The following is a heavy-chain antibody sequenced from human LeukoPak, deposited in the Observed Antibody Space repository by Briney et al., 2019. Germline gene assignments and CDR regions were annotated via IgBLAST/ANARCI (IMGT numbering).Heavy chain of an antibody. Sequence: SETLSLTCTVSGGSISSYYWSWIRQPPGKGLEWIGYIYYSGSTNYNPSLKSRVTISVDTSKNQFSLKLSSVTAADTAVYYCARGQLWHYYYYYYMDVWGKGTTVTVSS. D-gene: IGHD5-18*01. J-gene: IGHJ6*03. CDR1: GGSISSYY. V-gene: IGHV4-59*12. CDR2: IYYSGST. CDR3: ARGQLWHYYYYYYMDV.